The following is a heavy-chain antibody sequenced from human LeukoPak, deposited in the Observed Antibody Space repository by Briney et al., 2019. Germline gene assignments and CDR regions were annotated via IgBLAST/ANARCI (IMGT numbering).Heavy chain of an antibody. CDR2: IKSKTDDGTT. CDR1: RFTFSNAW. Sequence: EGSLRLSCAASRFTFSNAWMSWVRQAPGKGLEGVGRIKSKTDDGTTDYAAPVKGRFTISRDDSKNTLYLQMNSLNTEDTAVYYCTTKVRYFDWLLYRENWFDPWGQGTLVTVSS. V-gene: IGHV3-15*01. CDR3: TTKVRYFDWLLYRENWFDP. J-gene: IGHJ5*02. D-gene: IGHD3-9*01.